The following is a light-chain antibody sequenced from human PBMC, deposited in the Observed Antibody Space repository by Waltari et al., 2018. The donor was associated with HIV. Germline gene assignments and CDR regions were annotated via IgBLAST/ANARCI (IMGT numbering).Light chain of an antibody. J-gene: IGLJ1*01. CDR1: SSNIRAAYH. Sequence: QSVLTQPPSVSGAPGQRVTISCTGSSSNIRAAYHLPRYQHLPGTAPKLLIYGNNNRPSGVPDRFSGSKSGTSASLAITGLQAEDEADYYCQSYDSSLRGYVFGTGTKVTVL. CDR3: QSYDSSLRGYV. V-gene: IGLV1-40*01. CDR2: GNN.